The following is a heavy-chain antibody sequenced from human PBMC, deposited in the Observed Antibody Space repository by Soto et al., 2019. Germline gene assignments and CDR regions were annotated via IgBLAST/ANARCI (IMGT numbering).Heavy chain of an antibody. CDR1: GGSISRSGYF. CDR2: IYDSGST. CDR3: ARLAYSYGWVDQ. D-gene: IGHD5-18*01. J-gene: IGHJ5*02. Sequence: QLQLQESGPGLVKPSETLSLTCTVSGGSISRSGYFWGWIRQPPGKGLEWIATIYDSGSTYYNASLRSRVTISVDTSKNQFSLKLSSLTAADTAVYYCARLAYSYGWVDQWGQGTLVTVSS. V-gene: IGHV4-39*01.